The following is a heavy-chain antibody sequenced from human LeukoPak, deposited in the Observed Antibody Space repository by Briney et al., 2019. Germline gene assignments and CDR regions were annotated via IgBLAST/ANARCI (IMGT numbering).Heavy chain of an antibody. V-gene: IGHV3-23*01. CDR2: ISGSGGSA. J-gene: IGHJ4*02. Sequence: GGTLRLSRAASGITFSSYGMSWVRQAPGKGLEWVSAISGSGGSAYYADSVKGRFTISRDNSKNTLYLQMNSLRAEDTAVYYCAKDPLTTVINYFDYWGQGTLVTVSS. D-gene: IGHD4-23*01. CDR1: GITFSSYG. CDR3: AKDPLTTVINYFDY.